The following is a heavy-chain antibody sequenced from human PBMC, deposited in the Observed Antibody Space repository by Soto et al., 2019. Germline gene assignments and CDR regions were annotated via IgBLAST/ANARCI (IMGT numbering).Heavy chain of an antibody. D-gene: IGHD3-3*01. V-gene: IGHV3-48*02. J-gene: IGHJ6*02. CDR3: ASELYTIFGVVIIPSPYYYYGMDV. CDR1: GFTFSSYS. Sequence: GGSLRLSCAASGFTFSSYSMNWVRQAPGKGLEWVSYISSSSSTIYYADSVKGRFTISRDNAKNSLYLQMICLRDEDTAVYYCASELYTIFGVVIIPSPYYYYGMDVWGQGTTVTVSS. CDR2: ISSSSSTI.